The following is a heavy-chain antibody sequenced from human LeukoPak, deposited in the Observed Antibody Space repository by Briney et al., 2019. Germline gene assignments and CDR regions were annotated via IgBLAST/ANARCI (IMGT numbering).Heavy chain of an antibody. CDR2: INPNSGGT. CDR3: ARAQTYYDILTGYYPNSPDY. V-gene: IGHV1-2*02. Sequence: ASVKVSCKASGYTFTGYYMHWVRQAPGQGLEWMGWINPNSGGTNYAQKFQGRVTMTRDTSISTAYMELSSLRSEDTAVYYCARAQTYYDILTGYYPNSPDYWGQGTLVTVSS. D-gene: IGHD3-9*01. J-gene: IGHJ4*02. CDR1: GYTFTGYY.